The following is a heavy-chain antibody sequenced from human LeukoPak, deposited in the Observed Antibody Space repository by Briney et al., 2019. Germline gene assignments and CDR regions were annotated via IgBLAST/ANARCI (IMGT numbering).Heavy chain of an antibody. CDR2: INHSGST. V-gene: IGHV4-34*01. CDR3: ARVPYDILTGYRGYFDY. D-gene: IGHD3-9*01. J-gene: IGHJ4*02. Sequence: RSSETLSLTSAVYGGSFSGYYWCWFRQPPGKGLEWIGEINHSGSTNYNPSLKSRVTISVDTSKNQFSLKLSSVTAADTAVYYCARVPYDILTGYRGYFDYWGQGTLVTVSS. CDR1: GGSFSGYY.